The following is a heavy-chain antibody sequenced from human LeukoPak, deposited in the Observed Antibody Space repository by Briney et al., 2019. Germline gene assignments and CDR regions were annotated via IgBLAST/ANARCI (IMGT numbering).Heavy chain of an antibody. V-gene: IGHV6-1*01. Sequence: SQTLSLTCAISGDSVSSNSAAWIWIRQSPSRGIEWLGRTYYRSKWFNDYAVSVKSRITINPDTSKNQFSLQLNSVTPEDTAVYYCARADQPWASLLNTWGQGTLVTVSS. CDR2: TYYRSKWFN. CDR1: GDSVSSNSAA. J-gene: IGHJ5*02. D-gene: IGHD2-2*01. CDR3: ARADQPWASLLNT.